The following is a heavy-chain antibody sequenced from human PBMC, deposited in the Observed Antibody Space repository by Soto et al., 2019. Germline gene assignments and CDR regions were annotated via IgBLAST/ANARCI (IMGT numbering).Heavy chain of an antibody. D-gene: IGHD6-13*01. CDR3: VTGYSSIWSVIY. CDR1: GFTFRIYT. J-gene: IGHJ4*02. Sequence: WGTLSLSCSASGFTFRIYTILWFRRAPGKELEYVSAISYAGGGTYYTASVKGRFTISRDAAKNNLYLQMSNLRAEDTAAYYCVTGYSSIWSVIYWGQGTLVTVSS. CDR2: ISYAGGGT. V-gene: IGHV3-64D*06.